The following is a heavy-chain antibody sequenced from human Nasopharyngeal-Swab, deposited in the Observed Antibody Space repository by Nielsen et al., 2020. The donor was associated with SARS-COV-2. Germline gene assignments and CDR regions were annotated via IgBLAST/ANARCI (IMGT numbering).Heavy chain of an antibody. CDR1: GFTFSSYW. CDR2: ISYDGSNK. J-gene: IGHJ4*02. D-gene: IGHD2-2*02. Sequence: GGSLRLSCAASGFTFSSYWMSWVRQAPGKGLEWVAVISYDGSNKYYADSVKSRFTISRDNSKNTLYLQMNSLRAEDTAVYYCAKAETDTIPFDYWGQGTLVTVSS. CDR3: AKAETDTIPFDY. V-gene: IGHV3-30*18.